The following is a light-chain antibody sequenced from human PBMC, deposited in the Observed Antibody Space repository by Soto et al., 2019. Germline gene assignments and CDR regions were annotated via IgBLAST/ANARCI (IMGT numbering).Light chain of an antibody. V-gene: IGKV1-39*01. CDR2: AAS. Sequence: DIQMTQSPSSLSASVGDRVTITCRASQSISSYLNWYQQKPGKAPKLLIYAASSLQSGVPSRFSASGSGSDFTLTISSLQPEDFATYYCQQSDSTPPLTFGGGTKVEIK. J-gene: IGKJ4*01. CDR1: QSISSY. CDR3: QQSDSTPPLT.